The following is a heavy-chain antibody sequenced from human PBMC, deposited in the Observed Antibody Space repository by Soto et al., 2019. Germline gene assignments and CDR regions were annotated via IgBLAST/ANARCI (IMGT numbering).Heavy chain of an antibody. CDR1: GFNFSDNG. D-gene: IGHD1-26*01. CDR2: IWFDGSAQ. J-gene: IGHJ6*02. CDR3: ASQSYSRPMEV. V-gene: IGHV3-33*01. Sequence: QVHLVESGGGVVQPGRSLRLSCAASGFNFSDNGMHWVRQAPGKGLEWVALIWFDGSAQRYADSVKGRFTISRDNSKNTLYLQMDTLRAEDTAVYYCASQSYSRPMEVWGQGTTVTVSS.